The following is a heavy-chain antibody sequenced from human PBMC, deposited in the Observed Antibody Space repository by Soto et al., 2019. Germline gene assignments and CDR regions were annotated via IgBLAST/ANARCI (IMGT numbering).Heavy chain of an antibody. D-gene: IGHD2-2*02. V-gene: IGHV3-66*02. CDR3: AGNTEKGY. CDR1: GFIVSSNY. J-gene: IGHJ4*02. Sequence: EVQLVESGGGLVQPGGSLRLSCAASGFIVSSNYMSWVRPAPGKGLEWVSVIYRGGKIYSLASVKGRFTSSRDNSKNTLYLQIISLRVEDSVVYYCAGNTEKGYWGQGTLVTVSS. CDR2: IYRGGKI.